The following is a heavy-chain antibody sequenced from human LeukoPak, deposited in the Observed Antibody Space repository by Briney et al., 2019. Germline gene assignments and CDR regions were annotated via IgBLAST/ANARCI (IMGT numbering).Heavy chain of an antibody. J-gene: IGHJ5*02. CDR2: IYPSDSDT. Sequence: GESLKISCKGSGHSFINHWIGWVRQMPGKGLEWMGIIYPSDSDTRYSPSFQGQVSISAEKSINTAYLQWSSPKASDTAMYYCVGMVRGFSGFDPWGQGTLVTVSS. CDR3: VGMVRGFSGFDP. D-gene: IGHD3-10*01. V-gene: IGHV5-51*01. CDR1: GHSFINHW.